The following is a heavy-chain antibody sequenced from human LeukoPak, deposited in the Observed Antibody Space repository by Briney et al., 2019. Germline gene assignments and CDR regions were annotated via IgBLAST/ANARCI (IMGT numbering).Heavy chain of an antibody. J-gene: IGHJ4*02. CDR2: ISYDGSNK. D-gene: IGHD2-2*01. Sequence: GGSLRLSCSASGFTFSSYAMHWVRQAPGKGLEWVAVISYDGSNKYYADSVKGRFTISRDNSKNTLYLQMNSLRAEDTAVYYCAKDRGAIVVPAAIFDYWGQGTLVTVSS. CDR1: GFTFSSYA. CDR3: AKDRGAIVVPAAIFDY. V-gene: IGHV3-30*04.